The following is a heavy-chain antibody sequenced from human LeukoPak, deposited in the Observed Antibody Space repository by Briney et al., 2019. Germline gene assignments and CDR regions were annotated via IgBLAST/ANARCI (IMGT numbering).Heavy chain of an antibody. CDR2: ISYDGSNK. CDR3: ARSWGGIQLWLGAFDI. Sequence: GGSLRLSCAASGFTFSSYAMHWVRQAPGKGLEWVAVISYDGSNKYYADSAKGRFTISRDNSKNTLYLQMNSLRAEDTAVYYCARSWGGIQLWLGAFDIWGQGTMVTVSS. D-gene: IGHD5-18*01. J-gene: IGHJ3*02. V-gene: IGHV3-30*04. CDR1: GFTFSSYA.